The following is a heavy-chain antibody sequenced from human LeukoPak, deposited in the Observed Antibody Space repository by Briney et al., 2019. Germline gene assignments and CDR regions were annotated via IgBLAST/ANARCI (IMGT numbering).Heavy chain of an antibody. V-gene: IGHV3-23*01. CDR1: GFTFITFA. D-gene: IGHD5-24*01. Sequence: GGSLRLSCAASGFTFITFAMNWVRQAPGKGLEWVSSISGSGRSTFYADSVKGRFTISRDNSRNTLYLQMISLRAEDTAVYYCAKQFVDVWGQGTLVTVSS. CDR3: AKQFVDV. J-gene: IGHJ5*02. CDR2: ISGSGRST.